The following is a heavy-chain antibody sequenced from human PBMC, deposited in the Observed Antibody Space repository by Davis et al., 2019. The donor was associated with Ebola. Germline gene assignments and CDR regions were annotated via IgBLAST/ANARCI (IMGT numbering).Heavy chain of an antibody. D-gene: IGHD1-1*01. CDR2: ISYDGSNK. V-gene: IGHV3-30*18. CDR3: AKVELGY. CDR1: GFTFSSYG. Sequence: GESLKISCAASGFTFSSYGMHWVRQAPGKGLEWVAVISYDGSNKYYADSVKGRFTISRDNSKNTLYLQMNSLRAEDTAVYYCAKVELGYWGQGTLVTVSS. J-gene: IGHJ4*02.